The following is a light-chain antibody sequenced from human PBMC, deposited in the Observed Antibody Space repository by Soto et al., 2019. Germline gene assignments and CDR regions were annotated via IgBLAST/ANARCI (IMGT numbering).Light chain of an antibody. J-gene: IGKJ1*01. CDR1: QSVSSSY. Sequence: EIVLTQYPGTLSLSPGERATLSCRASQSVSSSYLAWYQQKPGQAPRLLIYGASSRATGIPDRFSGSGSGTDFTLTISRLETEDFAVYYCQQYGSSPVAFGQGTKVEI. CDR3: QQYGSSPVA. CDR2: GAS. V-gene: IGKV3-20*01.